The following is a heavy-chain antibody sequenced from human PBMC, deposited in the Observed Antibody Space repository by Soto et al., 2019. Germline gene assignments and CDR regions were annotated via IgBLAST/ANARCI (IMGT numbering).Heavy chain of an antibody. CDR2: VHHSWGS. D-gene: IGHD3-10*01. CDR1: GGSISSYY. Sequence: SETLSLTCTVSGGSISSYYWSWFRQSPGKRMEWIGYVHHSWGSSYNPSLQSRVAISLDTSKGQFSLKVTSVTATDTAVYYCARQGFGPLHGLVDVWGQGTTVTVSS. V-gene: IGHV4-59*08. J-gene: IGHJ6*02. CDR3: ARQGFGPLHGLVDV.